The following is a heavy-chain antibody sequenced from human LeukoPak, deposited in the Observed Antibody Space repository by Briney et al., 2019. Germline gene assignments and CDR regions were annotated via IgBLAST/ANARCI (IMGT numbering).Heavy chain of an antibody. V-gene: IGHV1-46*01. CDR3: AKAPGGSSSWYGAEYFQH. CDR2: INPSGGST. Sequence: ASVKVSCKASGYTFTSYYMHWVRQAPGQGLEWMGIINPSGGSTSYAQKFQGRVTMTRDTSTSTVYMELSSLRSEDTAVYYCAKAPGGSSSWYGAEYFQHWGQGTLVTVSS. CDR1: GYTFTSYY. J-gene: IGHJ1*01. D-gene: IGHD6-13*01.